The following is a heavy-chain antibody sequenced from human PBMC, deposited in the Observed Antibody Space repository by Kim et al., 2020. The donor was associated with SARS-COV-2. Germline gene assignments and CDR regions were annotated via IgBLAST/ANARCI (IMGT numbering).Heavy chain of an antibody. J-gene: IGHJ3*02. Sequence: GGSLRLSCAASGFTFSSYWMSWVRQAPGKGLEWVANIKQDGSEKYYVDSVKGRFTISRDNAKNSLYLQMNSLRAEDTAVYYCARCHYDIFDVLSGNAFDIWGQGTMVTVSS. V-gene: IGHV3-7*01. CDR2: IKQDGSEK. CDR1: GFTFSSYW. CDR3: ARCHYDIFDVLSGNAFDI. D-gene: IGHD3-9*01.